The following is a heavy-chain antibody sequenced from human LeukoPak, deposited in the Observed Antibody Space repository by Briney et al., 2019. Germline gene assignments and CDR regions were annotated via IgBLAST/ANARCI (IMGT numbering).Heavy chain of an antibody. D-gene: IGHD3-22*01. CDR1: GFTFSSYS. Sequence: PGGSLRLSCAASGFTFSSYSMNWVRQAPGKGLEWVSSISSSSSYIYYADSVKGRFTISRDNAKNSLYLQMNSLRAEDTAVYYCARVKGSSGYYYYYMDVWAKGPRSPSP. CDR3: ARVKGSSGYYYYYMDV. CDR2: ISSSSSYI. V-gene: IGHV3-21*01. J-gene: IGHJ6*03.